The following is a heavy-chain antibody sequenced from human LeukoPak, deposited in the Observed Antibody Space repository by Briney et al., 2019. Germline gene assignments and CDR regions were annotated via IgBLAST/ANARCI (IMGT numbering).Heavy chain of an antibody. D-gene: IGHD3-16*01. CDR3: ARQYDYVWGSYEVPAFDI. J-gene: IGHJ3*02. V-gene: IGHV1-18*01. CDR1: GYTFTSYG. CDR2: ISVYNGNT. Sequence: ASVKVSCKASGYTFTSYGISWVRQAPGQGLEWMGWISVYNGNTNYAQNLQGRVTMTTDTSTRTAYMELRSLRSDDTAVYYCARQYDYVWGSYEVPAFDIWGQGTMVTVSS.